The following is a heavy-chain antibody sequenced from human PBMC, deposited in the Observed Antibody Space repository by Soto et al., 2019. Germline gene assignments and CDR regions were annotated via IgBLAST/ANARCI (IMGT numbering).Heavy chain of an antibody. Sequence: GGSLRLSCAASGFIFNSYGMSWVRQAPGKGPEWVSSISTSGGAIYYADSVKGRFTISRDNAKNSLYLQMNSLRAEDTAVYYCARDLSPGYYYDSSGYYYYYYGMDVWGQGTTVTVSS. V-gene: IGHV3-21*01. D-gene: IGHD3-22*01. J-gene: IGHJ6*02. CDR1: GFIFNSYG. CDR2: ISTSGGAI. CDR3: ARDLSPGYYYDSSGYYYYYYGMDV.